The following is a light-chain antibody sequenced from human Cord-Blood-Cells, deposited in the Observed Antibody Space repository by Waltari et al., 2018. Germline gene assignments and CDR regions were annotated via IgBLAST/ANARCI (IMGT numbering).Light chain of an antibody. J-gene: IGLJ2*01. V-gene: IGLV2-23*01. Sequence: QSALTPPASVSGSPGQSITTYCPGTSSDVGSSNSVSWYQQHPGKAPKLMNYEGNKRPSGVSKRFAASKSDNTASMTIARLQAEDEADYYCCSYAGSRVVFGGGTKLTVL. CDR2: EGN. CDR3: CSYAGSRVV. CDR1: SSDVGSSNS.